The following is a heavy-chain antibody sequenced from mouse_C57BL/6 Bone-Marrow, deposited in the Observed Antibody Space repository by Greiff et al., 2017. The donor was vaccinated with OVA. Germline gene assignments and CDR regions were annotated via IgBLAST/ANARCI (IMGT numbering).Heavy chain of an antibody. V-gene: IGHV5-6*02. J-gene: IGHJ3*01. Sequence: DVKLVESGGDLVKPGGSLKLSCAASGFTFSSYGMSWVRQTPDKRLERVATISSGGSYPYYPDRVKGLCTISRDNANHTLYLHMSSLKSEDTAVYYCARLRAWFAYWGQGTLVTVSA. CDR2: ISSGGSYP. CDR1: GFTFSSYG. CDR3: ARLRAWFAY.